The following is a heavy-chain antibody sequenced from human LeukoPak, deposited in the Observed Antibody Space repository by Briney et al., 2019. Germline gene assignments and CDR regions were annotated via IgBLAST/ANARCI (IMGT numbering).Heavy chain of an antibody. J-gene: IGHJ4*02. V-gene: IGHV3-30-3*01. D-gene: IGHD2/OR15-2a*01. CDR3: ARVEYGQVDY. CDR1: GFTFSSYA. Sequence: GGSLRLSCAASGFTFSSYAMHWVRQAPGKGLEWVAVISYDGSNKYYADSVKGRFTISRDNSKNTLYLQMNSLGAEDTAVYYCARVEYGQVDYWGQGTLVTVSS. CDR2: ISYDGSNK.